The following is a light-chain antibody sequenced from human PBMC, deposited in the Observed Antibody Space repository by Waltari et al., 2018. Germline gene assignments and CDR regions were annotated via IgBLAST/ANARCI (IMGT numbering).Light chain of an antibody. V-gene: IGKV1-33*01. CDR3: QQYDKLPYT. CDR2: DAS. J-gene: IGKJ2*01. CDR1: QDISNY. Sequence: IQMTQSPSSLYAPVGDRVTITCQASQDISNYLNWDQQKPGKAPKLLIYDASTLETGVPSMFSGSGSGTDFTVTISSLQPEDIATYYCQQYDKLPYTFGQGTKLEIK.